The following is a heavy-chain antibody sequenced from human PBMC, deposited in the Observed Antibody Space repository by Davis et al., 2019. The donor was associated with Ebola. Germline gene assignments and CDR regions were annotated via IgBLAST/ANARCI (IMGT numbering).Heavy chain of an antibody. CDR2: INTYNGNT. CDR1: GYTFTRYG. J-gene: IGHJ5*02. D-gene: IGHD3-10*01. V-gene: IGHV1-18*01. Sequence: APSLTLSCKASGYTFTRYGISWVRHAPGQGPEWIGWINTYNGNTNYVQKLQGRVTMTTDTSTNTAYMELRSLRSDDTAVYYCARGITMVRGVTWFDPWGQGTLVTVSS. CDR3: ARGITMVRGVTWFDP.